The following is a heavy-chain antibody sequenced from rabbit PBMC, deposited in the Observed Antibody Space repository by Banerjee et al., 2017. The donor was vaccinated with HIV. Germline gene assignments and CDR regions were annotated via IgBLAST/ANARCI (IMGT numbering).Heavy chain of an antibody. CDR3: ARDERDAGWNFGL. V-gene: IGHV1S40*01. J-gene: IGHJ3*01. D-gene: IGHD4-2*01. Sequence: QSLEESGGGLVKPGASLTLTCTASGFSFSNKYVMCWVRQAPGKGLEWIACINTSSGNAVYANWAKGRFTISKTSSTTVTLQMTSLTAADTATYFCARDERDAGWNFGLWGQGTLVTVS. CDR2: INTSSGNA. CDR1: GFSFSNKYV.